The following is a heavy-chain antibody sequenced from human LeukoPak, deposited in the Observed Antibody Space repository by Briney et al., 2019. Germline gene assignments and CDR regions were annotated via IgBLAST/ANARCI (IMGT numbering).Heavy chain of an antibody. V-gene: IGHV3-30*04. CDR3: ARDARTVGITMIVVGFDY. J-gene: IGHJ4*02. CDR1: GFTFSSYA. Sequence: GRSLRLSCAASGFTFSSYAMHWVRQSPGKGLEWVAVISYDGSNKYCADSVKGRFTISRDNSKNTLYLQMNSLRAEDTAVYYCARDARTVGITMIVVGFDYWGQGTLVTVSS. CDR2: ISYDGSNK. D-gene: IGHD3-22*01.